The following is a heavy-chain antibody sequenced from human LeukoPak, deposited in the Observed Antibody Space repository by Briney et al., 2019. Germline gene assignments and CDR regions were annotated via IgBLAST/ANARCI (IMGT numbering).Heavy chain of an antibody. CDR3: ARTGYSTKYNWFDP. J-gene: IGHJ5*02. V-gene: IGHV1-2*02. CDR2: INPNSGGT. Sequence: ASVKVSCKASGYTFTSYYMHWVRQAPGQGLEWMGIINPNSGGTNYAQKFQGRVTMTRDTSISTAYMELSRLRSDDTAVYYCARTGYSTKYNWFDPWGQGTLVTVSS. CDR1: GYTFTSYY. D-gene: IGHD6-13*01.